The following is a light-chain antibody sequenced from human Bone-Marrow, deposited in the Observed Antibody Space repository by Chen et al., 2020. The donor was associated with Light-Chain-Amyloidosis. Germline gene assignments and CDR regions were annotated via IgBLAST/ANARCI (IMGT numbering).Light chain of an antibody. V-gene: IGLV2-14*01. CDR2: EVT. J-gene: IGLJ1*01. CDR1: SRDVGGDNH. Sequence: QSALTPPASVSGSTGQSITISCTGTSRDVGGDNHVSWYQQHPDKAPKLMIYEVTNRPSWVPDRFSGSKSDNTASLTISGLQTEDEADYFCSSYTITTTRVFGSGTRVTVL. CDR3: SSYTITTTRV.